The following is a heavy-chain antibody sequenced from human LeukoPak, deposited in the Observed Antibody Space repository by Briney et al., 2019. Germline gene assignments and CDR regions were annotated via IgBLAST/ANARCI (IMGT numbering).Heavy chain of an antibody. CDR3: ARVGKDGYNLDY. CDR2: INHSGST. CDR1: GGSFSGYY. D-gene: IGHD5-24*01. V-gene: IGHV4-34*01. J-gene: IGHJ4*02. Sequence: SETLSLTCAVYGGSFSGYYWSWIRQPPGKGLEWIGEINHSGSTNYNPSLKSRVTISVDTSKNQFSLKLSSVTAADTAVYHCARVGKDGYNLDYWGQGTLVTVSS.